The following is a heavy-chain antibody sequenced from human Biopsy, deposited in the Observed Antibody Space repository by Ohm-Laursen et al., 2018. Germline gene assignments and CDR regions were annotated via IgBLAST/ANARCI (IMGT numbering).Heavy chain of an antibody. CDR1: GGTFINYA. CDR2: IIPMFGTA. J-gene: IGHJ4*02. Sequence: ASVKVSCNASGGTFINYAISWVRQAPGQGLEWMGGIIPMFGTANYAQMFQGRVTISADESTSTSYMELSSLTTEDTDIYYCARGPHSGSHSCFDYWGQGTRVTVSS. CDR3: ARGPHSGSHSCFDY. V-gene: IGHV1-69*13. D-gene: IGHD1-26*01.